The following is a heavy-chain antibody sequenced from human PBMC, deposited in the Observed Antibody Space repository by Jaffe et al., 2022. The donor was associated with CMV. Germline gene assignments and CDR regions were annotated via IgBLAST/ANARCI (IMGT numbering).Heavy chain of an antibody. CDR1: GGSISSYY. CDR3: ARQGQWYYDFWSGYPRQYAFDI. J-gene: IGHJ3*02. V-gene: IGHV4-59*08. Sequence: QVQLQESGPGLVKPSETLSLTCTVSGGSISSYYWSWIRQPPGKGLEWIGYIYYSGSTNYNPSLKSRVTISVDTSKNQFSLKLSSVTAADTAVYYCARQGQWYYDFWSGYPRQYAFDIWGQGTMVTVSS. D-gene: IGHD3-3*01. CDR2: IYYSGST.